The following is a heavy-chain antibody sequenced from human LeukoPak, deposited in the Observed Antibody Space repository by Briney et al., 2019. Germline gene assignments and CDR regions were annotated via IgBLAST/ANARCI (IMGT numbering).Heavy chain of an antibody. CDR3: ARDDPGFDY. CDR2: ISYDGSNK. J-gene: IGHJ4*02. CDR1: GFTFSSYS. Sequence: PGGSLRLSCAASGFTFSSYSMNWVRQAPGKGLEWVAVISYDGSNKYYADSVKGRFTISRDNSKNTLYLQMNSLRAEDTAVYYCARDDPGFDYWGQGTLVTVSS. V-gene: IGHV3-30*03.